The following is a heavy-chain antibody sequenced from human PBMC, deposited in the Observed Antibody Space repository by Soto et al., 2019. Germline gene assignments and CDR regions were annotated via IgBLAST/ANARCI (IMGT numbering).Heavy chain of an antibody. CDR2: IYYSGST. CDR3: ARDSCSGGSCYLGHNWFDP. CDR1: GGSISSGGYY. Sequence: SETLSLTCTVSGGSISSGGYYWSWIRQHPGKGLEWIGYIYYSGSTYYNPSLKSRVTISVDTSKNQFSLKLSSVTAADTAVYYCARDSCSGGSCYLGHNWFDPWGQGTLVTVSS. J-gene: IGHJ5*02. D-gene: IGHD2-15*01. V-gene: IGHV4-31*03.